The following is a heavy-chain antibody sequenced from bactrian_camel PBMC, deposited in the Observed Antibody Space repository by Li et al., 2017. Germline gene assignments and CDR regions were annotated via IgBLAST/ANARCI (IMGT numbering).Heavy chain of an antibody. CDR3: AADIFFFRPKRIYDY. CDR1: GITLARYS. Sequence: HVQLVESGGGSVEAGGSLRLSCSASGITLARYSMAWFRQPPGKEREGIAGIEADGTVRYTDAVKGRFTISRDNAKNTQYLQMNSLKPEDTAVYYCAADIFFFRPKRIYDYWGQGTQVTVS. J-gene: IGHJ4*01. CDR2: IEADGTV. V-gene: IGHV3S55*01. D-gene: IGHD3*01.